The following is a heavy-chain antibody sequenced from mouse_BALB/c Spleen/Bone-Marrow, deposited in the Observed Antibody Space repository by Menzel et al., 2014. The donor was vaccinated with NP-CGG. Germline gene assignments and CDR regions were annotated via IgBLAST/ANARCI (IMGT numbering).Heavy chain of an antibody. CDR2: INPGSGST. V-gene: IGHV1-54*01. D-gene: IGHD2-3*01. J-gene: IGHJ2*01. Sequence: VQLVESGAELVRPGTSVKVSCKASGYAFSDYLMEWLKQRPGQGLEWIGVINPGSGSTNQIEKFKDKATLTAYTSSNTAYMKLSTLTSDDSTVYFCARYDGYMDYWGQGITLTVSS. CDR3: ARYDGYMDY. CDR1: GYAFSDYL.